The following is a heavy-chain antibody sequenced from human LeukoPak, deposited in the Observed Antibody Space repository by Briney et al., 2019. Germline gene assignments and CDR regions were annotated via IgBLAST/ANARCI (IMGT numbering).Heavy chain of an antibody. Sequence: GGSLRLSCAASGFTVSSNYMSWVRQAPGKGLEWVSVIYSGGSTYYADSVKGRFTISRDNSKNTLYLQMNSLRAEDTVVYYCAREDYVWGSYRSSGSDWGQGTLVTVSS. CDR2: IYSGGST. CDR3: AREDYVWGSYRSSGSD. V-gene: IGHV3-66*01. CDR1: GFTVSSNY. D-gene: IGHD3-16*02. J-gene: IGHJ4*02.